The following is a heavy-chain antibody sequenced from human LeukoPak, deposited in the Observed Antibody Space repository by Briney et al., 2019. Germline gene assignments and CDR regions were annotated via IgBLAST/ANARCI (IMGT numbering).Heavy chain of an antibody. Sequence: GGSLRLSCAASGFTFSSYSMNWVRQAPGKGLEWVSYISSSSSTIYYADSVKGRFTISRDNAKNSLDLQMNSLKVEDTAVYYCATPAAGPGAEYSLYWGQGTLVIVSS. J-gene: IGHJ1*01. CDR2: ISSSSSTI. CDR3: ATPAAGPGAEYSLY. V-gene: IGHV3-48*04. D-gene: IGHD6-13*01. CDR1: GFTFSSYS.